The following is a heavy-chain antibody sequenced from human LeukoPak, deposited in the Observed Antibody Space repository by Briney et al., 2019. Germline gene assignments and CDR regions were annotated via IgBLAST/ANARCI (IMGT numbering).Heavy chain of an antibody. V-gene: IGHV3-53*01. D-gene: IGHD4-23*01. Sequence: GGPLRLSCAVSGFNVSDNYMSWVRQAPGKGLEWVSLIYSGETTLYADSMKGRFTISRDISKNTLYLQMNSLGAEDTAMYYCARRAGGYSHPYDYWGQGILVTVSS. CDR2: IYSGETT. J-gene: IGHJ4*02. CDR1: GFNVSDNY. CDR3: ARRAGGYSHPYDY.